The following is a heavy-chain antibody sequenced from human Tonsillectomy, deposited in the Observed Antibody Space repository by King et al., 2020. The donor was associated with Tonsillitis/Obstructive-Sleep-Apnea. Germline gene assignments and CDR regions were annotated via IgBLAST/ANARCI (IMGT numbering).Heavy chain of an antibody. CDR3: ARDYYDNSGYLWSDWFDP. Sequence: VQLVESGSELKKPGASVKVSCTASGYTFTTYAMNWVRQAPGQGLEWMGWINTNTGNPTYAQGFTGRFVFSLDTSVSTAYLQISSLKAEDTAMYYCARDYYDNSGYLWSDWFDPWGQGTLVTVSS. V-gene: IGHV7-4-1*02. CDR1: GYTFTTYA. CDR2: INTNTGNP. J-gene: IGHJ5*02. D-gene: IGHD3-22*01.